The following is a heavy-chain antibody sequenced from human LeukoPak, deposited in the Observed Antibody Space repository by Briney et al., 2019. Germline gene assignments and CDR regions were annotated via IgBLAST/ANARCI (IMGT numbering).Heavy chain of an antibody. CDR1: GFTFSSYG. CDR3: ARVAVAGLDYYYYGMDV. D-gene: IGHD6-19*01. J-gene: IGHJ6*02. V-gene: IGHV3-33*01. CDR2: IWYDGSNK. Sequence: GRSLRLSCAASGFTFSSYGMHWVRQAPGKGLEWVAVIWYDGSNKYYADSVKGRFTISRDNSKNTLYLQMNSLRAEDTAVYYCARVAVAGLDYYYYGMDVWGQGTTVTVSS.